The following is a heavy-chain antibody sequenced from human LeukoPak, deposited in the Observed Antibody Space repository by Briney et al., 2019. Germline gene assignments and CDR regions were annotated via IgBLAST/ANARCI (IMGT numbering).Heavy chain of an antibody. Sequence: PGGSLRLSCAASGFTFDDYDMHWVRQAPGKGLEWVSGISWNRGSIGYADSVKGRFTISRDNAKKSLYLQMNSLRAEDTALYYCAKAALGNYDFCLLDVWGKGTTVTVSS. J-gene: IGHJ6*04. CDR1: GFTFDDYD. CDR2: ISWNRGSI. CDR3: AKAALGNYDFCLLDV. V-gene: IGHV3-9*01. D-gene: IGHD3-3*01.